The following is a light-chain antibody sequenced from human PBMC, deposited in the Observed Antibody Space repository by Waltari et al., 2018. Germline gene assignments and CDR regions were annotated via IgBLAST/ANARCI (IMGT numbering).Light chain of an antibody. V-gene: IGLV2-8*01. CDR3: SSFAGNYILYV. CDR2: EVN. J-gene: IGLJ1*01. CDR1: CITVGGYNY. Sequence: QSALTQPPPASGSPGHSFTISSPGTCITVGGYNYFPWYHQHPGKAPKLIIYEVNKRPSGVPERFSGSKSGNTASLTVSGLQAEDEADYYCSSFAGNYILYVFGTGTKVTVL.